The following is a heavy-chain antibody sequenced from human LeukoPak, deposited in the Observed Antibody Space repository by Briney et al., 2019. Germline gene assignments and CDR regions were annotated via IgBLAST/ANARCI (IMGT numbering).Heavy chain of an antibody. J-gene: IGHJ4*02. Sequence: PSETLSLTCAVYGGSFSGYYWSWIRPPPGKGLEWIGEINHSGSTNYNPSLKSRVTISVDKSKNQFSLKLSSVTAADTAVYYCARQPRIAAAGTGYYFDYWGQGTLVTVSS. V-gene: IGHV4-34*01. CDR3: ARQPRIAAAGTGYYFDY. D-gene: IGHD6-13*01. CDR2: INHSGST. CDR1: GGSFSGYY.